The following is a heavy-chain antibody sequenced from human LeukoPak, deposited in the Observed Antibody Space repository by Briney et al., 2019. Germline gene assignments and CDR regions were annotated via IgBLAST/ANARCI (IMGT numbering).Heavy chain of an antibody. V-gene: IGHV4-61*10. Sequence: SETLSLTCTVSGGSISSGGYYWSWIRQPAGKGLEWIGYIYYSGSTNYNPSLKSRVTMSVDTSKNQFSLKLSSVTAADTAVYYCARDRDSGGYFLAGDRYFDPWGQGTLVTVSS. CDR3: ARDRDSGGYFLAGDRYFDP. J-gene: IGHJ5*02. D-gene: IGHD3-22*01. CDR2: IYYSGST. CDR1: GGSISSGGYY.